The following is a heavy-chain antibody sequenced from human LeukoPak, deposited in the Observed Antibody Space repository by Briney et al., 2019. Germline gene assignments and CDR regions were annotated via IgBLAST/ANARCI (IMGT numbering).Heavy chain of an antibody. J-gene: IGHJ4*02. V-gene: IGHV4-31*03. Sequence: SQTLSLTCTVSGGSISSGGLYWSWIRQHPGRGLEWIVYIRDSGTTYYNPSLKSRVTISLGTSKNQFSLNLSSVTAADTAVYYCARASRWGDLSLGYWGQGTLVTVSS. CDR1: GGSISSGGLY. CDR2: IRDSGTT. D-gene: IGHD3-16*02. CDR3: ARASRWGDLSLGY.